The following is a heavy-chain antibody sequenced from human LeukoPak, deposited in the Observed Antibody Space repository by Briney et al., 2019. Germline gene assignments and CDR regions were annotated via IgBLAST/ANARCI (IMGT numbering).Heavy chain of an antibody. D-gene: IGHD3-9*01. CDR3: ARGGDNYDILTQ. Sequence: ASMKVSCKASEYTFTDYYTHWVRQAPGQGLEWMGWINPHSGGTNYAQNFQYRVTMTGDTSISTAYMELSRLISDDTAIYYCARGGDNYDILTQWGQGTLVTVSS. CDR1: EYTFTDYY. J-gene: IGHJ4*02. CDR2: INPHSGGT. V-gene: IGHV1-2*02.